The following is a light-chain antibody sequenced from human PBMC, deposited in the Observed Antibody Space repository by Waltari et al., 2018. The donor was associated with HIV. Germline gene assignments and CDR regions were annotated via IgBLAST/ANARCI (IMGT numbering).Light chain of an antibody. CDR3: ASNTFGNILG. CDR1: TSDSRFYTY. Sequence: QSALTQPASVSGSPGQSINISCSGITSDSRFYTYVSWYQQHPGCVPRLIIYDVSRLPSGLADRFSGSQSGDTASLTISGLRTEDEANYYCASNTFGNILGFGGGTKVTVL. CDR2: DVS. V-gene: IGLV2-14*03. J-gene: IGLJ3*02.